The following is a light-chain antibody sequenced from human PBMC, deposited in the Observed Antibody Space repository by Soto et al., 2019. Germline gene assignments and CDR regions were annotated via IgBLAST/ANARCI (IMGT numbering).Light chain of an antibody. CDR3: QRYNDYQYV. V-gene: IGKV1-5*03. J-gene: IGKJ2*01. CDR2: KAS. CDR1: QTISSW. Sequence: DIQMTQSPSTLSGSVGDRVTITCRASQTISSWLAWYQQKPGKAPKLLIYKASTLKSGVPSRFSGSGSGTEFTLTISSLQPDDFATYYCQRYNDYQYVFGQGTKLDMK.